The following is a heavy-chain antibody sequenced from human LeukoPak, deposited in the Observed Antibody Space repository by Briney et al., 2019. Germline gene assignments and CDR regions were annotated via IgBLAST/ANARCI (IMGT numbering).Heavy chain of an antibody. J-gene: IGHJ4*02. V-gene: IGHV3-33*01. CDR3: ARAPVAGTYYFDY. CDR1: GFTFSSYG. Sequence: GGSLRLSCAASGFTFSSYGMHWVRQAPGKGLEGVAVIWYDGSNKYYADSVKGRFTISRDNSKNTLYLQMNSLRAEDTAVYYCARAPVAGTYYFDYWGQGTLVTVSS. CDR2: IWYDGSNK. D-gene: IGHD6-19*01.